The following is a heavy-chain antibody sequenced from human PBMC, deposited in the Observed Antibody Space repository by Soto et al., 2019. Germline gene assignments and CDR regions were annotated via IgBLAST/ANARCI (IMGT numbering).Heavy chain of an antibody. V-gene: IGHV1-46*03. CDR1: GYTFTNYY. D-gene: IGHD6-13*01. CDR3: ARGVHMQSSSWSLDY. CDR2: INPTAGST. Sequence: ASVKVSCKTSGYTFTNYYIHWVRQAPGQGLEYMGIINPTAGSTTYTQKFQGRVTMTRDTSTSTVYMDLSSLTSEDTAVYFCARGVHMQSSSWSLDYWGQGTLVTVSS. J-gene: IGHJ4*02.